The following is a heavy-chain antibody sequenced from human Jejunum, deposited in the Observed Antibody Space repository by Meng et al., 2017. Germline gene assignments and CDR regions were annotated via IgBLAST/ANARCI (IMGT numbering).Heavy chain of an antibody. V-gene: IGHV3-11*01. CDR3: ARGHWELNY. J-gene: IGHJ4*02. CDR1: GFTFSNHY. Sequence: QVERVGFGGGLVQPGGSLRPSCAASGFTFSNHYMTWIRQAPGKGPEWVAYISTGATTIYYADSLKGRFTISRDDSKSSVYLQMNSLRDDDTAVYFCARGHWELNYWGQGTLVTVSS. D-gene: IGHD7-27*01. CDR2: ISTGATTI.